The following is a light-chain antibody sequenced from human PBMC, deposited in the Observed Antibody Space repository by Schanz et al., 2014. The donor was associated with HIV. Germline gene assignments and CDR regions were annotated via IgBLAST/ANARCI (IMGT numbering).Light chain of an antibody. J-gene: IGLJ2*01. CDR3: TSYTTNRTVA. V-gene: IGLV2-14*03. Sequence: QSALTQPASVSGSPGQSISISCTGTSGDVGSYNYVSWYQQHPGKAPKLMIYDVSNRPSGVSSRFSGSKSANTASLTISGLQPDDEADYYCTSYTTNRTVAFGGGTKLTVL. CDR1: SGDVGSYNY. CDR2: DVS.